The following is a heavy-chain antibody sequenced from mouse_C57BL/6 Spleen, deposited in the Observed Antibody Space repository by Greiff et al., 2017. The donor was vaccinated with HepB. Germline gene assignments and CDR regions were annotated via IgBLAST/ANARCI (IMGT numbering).Heavy chain of an antibody. CDR3: TRSVYGAIDY. J-gene: IGHJ4*01. Sequence: VQLQQSVAELVRPGASVTLSCKASGYTFTDYEMHWVKQTPVHGLEWIGAIDPETGGTAYNQKFKGKAILTADKSSSTAYMELRSLTSEDAAVYYCTRSVYGAIDYWGQGTSVTVSS. V-gene: IGHV1-15*01. CDR2: IDPETGGT. CDR1: GYTFTDYE. D-gene: IGHD1-1*01.